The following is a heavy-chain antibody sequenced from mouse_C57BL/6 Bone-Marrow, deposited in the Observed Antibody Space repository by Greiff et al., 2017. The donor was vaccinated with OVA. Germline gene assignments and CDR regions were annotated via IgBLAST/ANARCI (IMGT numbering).Heavy chain of an antibody. CDR1: GFTFSSYG. V-gene: IGHV5-6*01. J-gene: IGHJ1*03. CDR3: ANSPRSSYRYFDV. Sequence: EVQLQESGGDLVKPGGSLKLSCAASGFTFSSYGMSWVRQTPDKRLEWVATISSGGSYSYYPDSVKGRFTISRDNAKNTLYLQMSSLKSEDTAMYYCANSPRSSYRYFDVWGTGTTVTVSS. CDR2: ISSGGSYS. D-gene: IGHD1-1*01.